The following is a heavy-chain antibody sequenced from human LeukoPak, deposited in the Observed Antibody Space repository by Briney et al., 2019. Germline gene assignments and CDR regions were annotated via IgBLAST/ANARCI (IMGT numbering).Heavy chain of an antibody. CDR2: IYHSGST. CDR3: ARGGGSYYSPLYY. CDR1: GGSISSSNW. V-gene: IGHV4-4*02. D-gene: IGHD1-26*01. Sequence: SGTLSLTCAVSGGSISSSNWWSWVRQPPGKGLEWIGEIYHSGSTNYNPFLKSRVTISVDKSKNQFSLKLSSVTAADTAVYYCARGGGSYYSPLYYWGQGTLVTVSS. J-gene: IGHJ4*02.